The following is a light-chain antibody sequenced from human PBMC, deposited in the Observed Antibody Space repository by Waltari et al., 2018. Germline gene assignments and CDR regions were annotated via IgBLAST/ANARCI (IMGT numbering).Light chain of an antibody. CDR1: CLRTYF. V-gene: IGLV3-19*01. CDR2: GKN. CDR3: SSRDSSGNHVL. Sequence: SSGLTQDPAVSVALGQTVRITCQGDCLRTYFATWYQQKPGQAPLLVIYGKNNRPSGIPDRFSGSSSEDTTSLTITGAQAEDEADYCCSSRDSSGNHVLFGGGTKLTVL. J-gene: IGLJ3*02.